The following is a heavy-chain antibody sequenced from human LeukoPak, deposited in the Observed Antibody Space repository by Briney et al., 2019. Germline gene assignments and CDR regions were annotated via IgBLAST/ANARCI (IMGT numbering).Heavy chain of an antibody. CDR3: ARGIAARYHWFDP. Sequence: SETLSLTCAVYGGSFSGYYWSWIHQPPGKGLEWIGEINHSGSTNYNPSLKSRVTISVDTSKNQLSLKLSSVTAADTAVYYCARGIAARYHWFDPWGQGTLVTVSS. CDR1: GGSFSGYY. CDR2: INHSGST. J-gene: IGHJ5*02. V-gene: IGHV4-34*01. D-gene: IGHD6-6*01.